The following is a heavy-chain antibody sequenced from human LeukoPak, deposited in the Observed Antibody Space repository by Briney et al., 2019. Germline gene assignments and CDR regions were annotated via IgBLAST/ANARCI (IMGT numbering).Heavy chain of an antibody. Sequence: GGSLRLSCAASGFTFSSYSMIWVRQAPGKGLEWVSYISSSGSTIYYADSVKGRFTIPRDNAKNSLYLQMNSLRAEDTAVYYCARDHTAMVLMGAFDIWGQGTMVTVSS. J-gene: IGHJ3*02. V-gene: IGHV3-48*04. CDR2: ISSSGSTI. D-gene: IGHD5-18*01. CDR1: GFTFSSYS. CDR3: ARDHTAMVLMGAFDI.